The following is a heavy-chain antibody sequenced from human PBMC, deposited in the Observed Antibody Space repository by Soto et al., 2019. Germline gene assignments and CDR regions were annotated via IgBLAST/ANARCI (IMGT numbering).Heavy chain of an antibody. CDR2: ISSSGDSP. CDR3: ARNTIHHTHY. Sequence: HPGGSLRLSCADSGFTFSSYAMSWVRQAPGKGLEWVSAISSSGDSPYYADSVKGRFTVSRDNSKNTLYLQMNSLRVEDTAIYYCARNTIHHTHYWGQGTLVTVSS. V-gene: IGHV3-23*01. CDR1: GFTFSSYA. D-gene: IGHD1-1*01. J-gene: IGHJ4*02.